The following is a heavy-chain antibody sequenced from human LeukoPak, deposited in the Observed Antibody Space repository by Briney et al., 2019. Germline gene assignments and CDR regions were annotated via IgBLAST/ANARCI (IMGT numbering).Heavy chain of an antibody. J-gene: IGHJ5*02. Sequence: PSETLSLTCTVSGGSISSSSYYWGWIRQPPGKGLEWIGSIYYSGSTYYNPSLKSRVTISVDTSKNQFSLKLSSVTAADTAVYYCAVAGSELRYFDWSHGAWFDPWGQGTLVTVSS. V-gene: IGHV4-39*01. CDR2: IYYSGST. D-gene: IGHD3-9*01. CDR3: AVAGSELRYFDWSHGAWFDP. CDR1: GGSISSSSYY.